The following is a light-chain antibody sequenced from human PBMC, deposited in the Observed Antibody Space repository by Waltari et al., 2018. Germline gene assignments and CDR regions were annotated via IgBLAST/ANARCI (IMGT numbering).Light chain of an antibody. CDR3: TSYTSSSTRV. V-gene: IGLV2-14*01. Sequence: QSALTQPASVSGSPGQSITISCTGTSSDVGGYNYVSWFQHHPGKAPKLMVYDVFYRPSGVSNRFSGSKSGNTASLTISGLQAEDEADYYCTSYTSSSTRVFGGGTKLTVL. CDR2: DVF. J-gene: IGLJ2*01. CDR1: SSDVGGYNY.